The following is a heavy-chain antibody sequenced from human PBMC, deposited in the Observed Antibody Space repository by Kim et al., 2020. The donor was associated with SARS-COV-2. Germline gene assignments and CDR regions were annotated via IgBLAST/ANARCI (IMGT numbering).Heavy chain of an antibody. Sequence: SVKVSCKASGGTFSSYAISWVRQAPGQGLEWMGGIIPIFGTANYAQKFQGRVTITADESTSTAYMELSSLRSEDTAVYYCARGRAWELPLRYFWFDPWGQGTLVTVSS. CDR3: ARGRAWELPLRYFWFDP. CDR1: GGTFSSYA. CDR2: IIPIFGTA. J-gene: IGHJ5*02. D-gene: IGHD1-26*01. V-gene: IGHV1-69*13.